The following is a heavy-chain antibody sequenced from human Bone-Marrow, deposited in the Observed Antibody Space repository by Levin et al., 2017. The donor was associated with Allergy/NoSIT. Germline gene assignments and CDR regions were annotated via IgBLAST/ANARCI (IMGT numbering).Heavy chain of an antibody. D-gene: IGHD3-22*01. CDR2: IYYIGTT. V-gene: IGHV4-39*07. J-gene: IGHJ4*02. CDR3: ARDPYYYDNNDYYYVEDKY. Sequence: SQTLSLTCTVSGGSISRSPYYWVWIRQPPGKGLEWIGSIYYIGTTYYNPSLKSRVTISVDTSKNQFSLKLDSVTAADTAVYYCARDPYYYDNNDYYYVEDKYWGQGTLVTVSS. CDR1: GGSISRSPYY.